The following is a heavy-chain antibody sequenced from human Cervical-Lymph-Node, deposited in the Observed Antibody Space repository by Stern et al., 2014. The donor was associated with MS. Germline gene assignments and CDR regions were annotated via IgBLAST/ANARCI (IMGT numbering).Heavy chain of an antibody. J-gene: IGHJ4*02. CDR1: GYIFTNYY. Sequence: VQLVESGAEVRKPGASVKGSCKASGYIFTNYYMHWGRQAPGQVLLRLRIINPSGGSTTYTQTFQGRVTVTRDTSTSTVYMELSSLRSEDTAVYYCARADREYSSAYYFDYWGQGTLVTVSS. V-gene: IGHV1-46*03. D-gene: IGHD3-16*01. CDR2: INPSGGST. CDR3: ARADREYSSAYYFDY.